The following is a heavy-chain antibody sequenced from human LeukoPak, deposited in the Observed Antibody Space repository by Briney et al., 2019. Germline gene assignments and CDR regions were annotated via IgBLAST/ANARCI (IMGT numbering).Heavy chain of an antibody. CDR1: GFTLSSYA. CDR3: CTHHTSSSCIY. CDR2: IISKAGGETT. D-gene: IGHD6-13*01. J-gene: IGHJ4*02. V-gene: IGHV3-15*01. Sequence: GGSLRLSCAASGFTLSSYAMSWVRQAPGKGLEWVGRIISKAGGETTDYAAPVKGRFTISRDDSRNTVYLQMRSPKIEDTAVYYCCTHHTSSSCIYWGQGTLVTVSS.